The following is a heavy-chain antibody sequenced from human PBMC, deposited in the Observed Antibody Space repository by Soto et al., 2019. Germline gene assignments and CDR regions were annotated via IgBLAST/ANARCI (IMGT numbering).Heavy chain of an antibody. Sequence: SETLSLTCTVSGGSIIRGDYYWSWIRQHPGKALEWIGFIYNSGSTYYNPSLESRVTISVDTSKNQFSLKVSSVTAADTAMYYCARLGGYCSGTSCYGYYGMDVWGQGTTVTVSS. CDR2: IYNSGST. J-gene: IGHJ6*02. D-gene: IGHD2-2*01. CDR3: ARLGGYCSGTSCYGYYGMDV. CDR1: GGSIIRGDYY. V-gene: IGHV4-30-4*08.